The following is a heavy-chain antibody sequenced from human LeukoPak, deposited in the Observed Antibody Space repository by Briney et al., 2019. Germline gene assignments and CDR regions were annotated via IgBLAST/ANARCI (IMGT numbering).Heavy chain of an antibody. Sequence: SETLSLTCAVYGGSFSGYYWSWIRQPPGKGLEWIGEINHSGSTNYNPSLKSRVTISVDTSKNQFSLKLSSVTAADTAVYYCAIAAAGQGWFDPWGQGTLVTVSP. D-gene: IGHD6-13*01. V-gene: IGHV4-34*01. CDR3: AIAAAGQGWFDP. CDR1: GGSFSGYY. CDR2: INHSGST. J-gene: IGHJ5*02.